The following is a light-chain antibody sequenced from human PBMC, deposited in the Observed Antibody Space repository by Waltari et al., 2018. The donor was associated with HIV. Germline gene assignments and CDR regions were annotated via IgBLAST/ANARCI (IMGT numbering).Light chain of an antibody. CDR3: SSYTSSSTLV. CDR2: DVS. J-gene: IGLJ2*01. CDR1: SSDVGGYNY. Sequence: QSALTQPASVSRSPGQSITISCTGRSSDVGGYNYVSWYHQHPGKAPKLIIYDVSNRPSGVSNRFSGSKSGNTASLTISGLQAEDEADYYCSSYTSSSTLVFGGGTKLTVL. V-gene: IGLV2-14*03.